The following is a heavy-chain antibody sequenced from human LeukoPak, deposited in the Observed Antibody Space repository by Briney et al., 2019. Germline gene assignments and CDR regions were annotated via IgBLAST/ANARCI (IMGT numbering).Heavy chain of an antibody. V-gene: IGHV3-30*02. CDR1: GLVLSRSG. CDR3: VSEERAVKDS. J-gene: IGHJ4*02. CDR2: LQYDENEI. D-gene: IGHD3-10*01. Sequence: PGGSLRLSCAASGLVLSRSGMHWIRQAPGKGLEWVAFLQYDENEIYYAESVKGRFTIFRDNSKNTLYLQMSSLRSDDTAVYYCVSEERAVKDSWGQGTLVSVSS.